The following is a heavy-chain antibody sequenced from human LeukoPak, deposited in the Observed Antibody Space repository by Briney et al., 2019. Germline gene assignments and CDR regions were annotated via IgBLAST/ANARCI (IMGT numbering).Heavy chain of an antibody. V-gene: IGHV4-34*01. CDR3: AGGIRVVRHGFDP. CDR2: INHSGST. CDR1: GGSFSGYY. Sequence: SETLSLTCAVYGGSFSGYYWSWIRQPPGKGLEWIGEINHSGSTNYNPSLKSRVTISVDTSKNQFSLKLSSVTAADTAVYYCAGGIRVVRHGFDPWGQGTLVTVSS. J-gene: IGHJ5*02. D-gene: IGHD2-2*01.